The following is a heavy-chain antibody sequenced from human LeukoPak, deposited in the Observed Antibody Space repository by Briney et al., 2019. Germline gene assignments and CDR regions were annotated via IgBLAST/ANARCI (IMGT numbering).Heavy chain of an antibody. Sequence: GGSLRLSCAASGFTFSSYAMHWVRQAPGKGLEWVAVISYDGSNKYYADSVKGRFTISRDNSKNTLYLQMNSLRAEDTAVYYCARHSGGSWYFDYWGQGTLVTVSS. CDR1: GFTFSSYA. D-gene: IGHD3-16*01. V-gene: IGHV3-30-3*01. J-gene: IGHJ4*02. CDR3: ARHSGGSWYFDY. CDR2: ISYDGSNK.